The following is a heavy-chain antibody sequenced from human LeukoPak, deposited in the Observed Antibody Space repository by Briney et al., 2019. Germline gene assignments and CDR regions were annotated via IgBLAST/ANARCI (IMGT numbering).Heavy chain of an antibody. Sequence: GESLKISCKAYGYNFFSNYWIAWVRQMPGKGLEWMGILYPAGSDTRYSPSFQGQVTISADKSISTAYLQWSSLKASDTAIYYCARTVGYCGRGSCPAEYWGQGTLVTVSS. CDR3: ARTVGYCGRGSCPAEY. CDR2: LYPAGSDT. CDR1: GYNFFSNYW. J-gene: IGHJ4*02. V-gene: IGHV5-51*01. D-gene: IGHD2-15*01.